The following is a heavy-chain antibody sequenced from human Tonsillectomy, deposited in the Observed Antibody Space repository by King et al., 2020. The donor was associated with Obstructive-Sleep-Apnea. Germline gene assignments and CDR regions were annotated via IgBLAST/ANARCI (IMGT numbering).Heavy chain of an antibody. CDR3: ARHERDDSSGYYYLYYFDY. Sequence: QLQESGPGLVKPSETLSLTCTVSGGSISSYYWSWIRQPPWKGLEWIGYIYYSWSTNYNPSLKSRVTISVDTSKNQFSLKLSSVTAADTAVYYCARHERDDSSGYYYLYYFDYWGQGTLVTVSS. CDR1: GGSISSYY. D-gene: IGHD3-22*01. CDR2: IYYSWST. V-gene: IGHV4-59*08. J-gene: IGHJ4*02.